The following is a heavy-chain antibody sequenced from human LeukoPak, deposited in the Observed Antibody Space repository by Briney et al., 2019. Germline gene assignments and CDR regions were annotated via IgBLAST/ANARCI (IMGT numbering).Heavy chain of an antibody. Sequence: ASVKVSCKASGYTFTSYDINWVRQATGQGLEWMGWMNPNSGNTGYAQKFQGRVTITRNTSISIAYMELSSLRSEDTAVYYCARVGEAVADHNDAFDIWGQGTMVTVSS. V-gene: IGHV1-8*03. CDR1: GYTFTSYD. D-gene: IGHD6-19*01. CDR3: ARVGEAVADHNDAFDI. CDR2: MNPNSGNT. J-gene: IGHJ3*02.